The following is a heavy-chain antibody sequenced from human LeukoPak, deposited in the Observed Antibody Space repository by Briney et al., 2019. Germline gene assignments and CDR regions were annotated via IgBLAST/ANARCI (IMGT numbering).Heavy chain of an antibody. CDR3: VREAEGYGSGVFDI. CDR2: AYTTGST. V-gene: IGHV4-4*07. D-gene: IGHD3-10*01. Sequence: PSETLSLTCTVSGGSTGNYHWNWIRQPPGQGLEWIGRAYTTGSTNYNASLKSRVTLSLDTSRGQFSLNLNSVTAADTAMYYCVREAEGYGSGVFDIWGQGIMVSVSS. J-gene: IGHJ3*02. CDR1: GGSTGNYH.